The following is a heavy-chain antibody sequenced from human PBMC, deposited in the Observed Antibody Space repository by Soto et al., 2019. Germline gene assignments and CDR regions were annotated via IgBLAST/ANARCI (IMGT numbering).Heavy chain of an antibody. D-gene: IGHD6-19*01. J-gene: IGHJ4*02. CDR2: VDPNRGNT. Sequence: GASVKVSCKASGYTFTSYDIHWVRQATGQGLEWVGWVDPNRGNTDYAQKFQGRVSMTRDASTSTVYMELSSLTSEDTAVYYCARGRGWRDYWGQGTLVTVSS. CDR1: GYTFTSYD. CDR3: ARGRGWRDY. V-gene: IGHV1-8*01.